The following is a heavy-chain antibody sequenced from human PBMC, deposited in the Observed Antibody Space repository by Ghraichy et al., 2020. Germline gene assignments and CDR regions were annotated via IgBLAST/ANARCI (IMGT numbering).Heavy chain of an antibody. V-gene: IGHV3-23*01. CDR2: ISGSGGST. J-gene: IGHJ4*02. CDR3: ALKEETYSYGYRGNDY. D-gene: IGHD5-18*01. Sequence: GGSLRLSCAASGFTFSSYAMSWVRQAPGKGLEWVSAISGSGGSTYYADSVKGRFTISRDNSKNTLYLQMNSLRAEDTAVYYCALKEETYSYGYRGNDYWGQGTLVTVSS. CDR1: GFTFSSYA.